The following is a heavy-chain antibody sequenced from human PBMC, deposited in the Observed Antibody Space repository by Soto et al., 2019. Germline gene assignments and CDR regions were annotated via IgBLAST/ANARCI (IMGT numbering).Heavy chain of an antibody. CDR1: GGSISSYY. D-gene: IGHD6-13*01. Sequence: SETLCLTCTVSGGSISSYYWSWIRQPPGKGLEWIGYIYYSGSTNYNPSLKSRVTISVDTSKNPFSLKLSSVTAADTAVYYCARAGIAPPGEAYGMEVWAHGTTVTVS. CDR2: IYYSGST. V-gene: IGHV4-59*01. CDR3: ARAGIAPPGEAYGMEV. J-gene: IGHJ6*02.